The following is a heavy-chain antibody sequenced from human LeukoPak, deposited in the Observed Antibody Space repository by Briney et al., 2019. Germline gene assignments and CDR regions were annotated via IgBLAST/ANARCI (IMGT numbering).Heavy chain of an antibody. CDR3: ARGTVLRFLEWLLESEYYYYGMDV. D-gene: IGHD3-3*01. CDR2: ISGSGGST. V-gene: IGHV3-23*01. J-gene: IGHJ6*02. CDR1: GFTFSSYA. Sequence: GGSLRLSCAASGFTFSSYAMSWVRQAPGKGLEWVSAISGSGGSTYYADSVKGRFTISRDNSKNTLYLQMNSLRAEDTAVYYCARGTVLRFLEWLLESEYYYYGMDVWGQGTTVTVSS.